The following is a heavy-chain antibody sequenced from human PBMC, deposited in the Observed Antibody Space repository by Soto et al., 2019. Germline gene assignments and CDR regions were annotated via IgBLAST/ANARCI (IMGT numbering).Heavy chain of an antibody. V-gene: IGHV1-18*01. J-gene: IGHJ5*02. D-gene: IGHD6-19*01. CDR3: ARGGYSIGWYAESDP. CDR1: GYTFTNYG. Sequence: QVQLVQSGAEVKKSGASVKVSCKASGYTFTNYGINWVRQAPGQGLDWMGWISAYNGNTNYAQKLQGRVTMTTDTYTNTAYMELRSLRSDDTAVYYCARGGYSIGWYAESDPWGQGTLVTVSS. CDR2: ISAYNGNT.